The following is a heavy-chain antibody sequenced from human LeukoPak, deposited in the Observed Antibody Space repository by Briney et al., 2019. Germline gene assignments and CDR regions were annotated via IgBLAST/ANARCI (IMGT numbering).Heavy chain of an antibody. V-gene: IGHV3-21*01. Sequence: GGSLRLSCAASGFSFSSSSMNWVSQAPGRGLEWVSFISSTSIYIYYADSVKGRFTISRDNAKNSLYLQMNSLRAEDTAVYYCARVPFSIVGATSAIDSWGQGTLVTVSS. CDR1: GFSFSSSS. J-gene: IGHJ4*02. D-gene: IGHD1-26*01. CDR2: ISSTSIYI. CDR3: ARVPFSIVGATSAIDS.